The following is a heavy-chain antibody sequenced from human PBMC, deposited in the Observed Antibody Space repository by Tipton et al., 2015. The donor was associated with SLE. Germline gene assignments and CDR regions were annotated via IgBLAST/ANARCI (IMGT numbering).Heavy chain of an antibody. V-gene: IGHV4-34*01. Sequence: TLSLTCTVSGGSFSGYYWSWIRQPPGKGLEWIGEINHSGSTNYNPSLKSRVTISVDTSKNQFSLKLSSVTAADTAVYYCASNVVAGDAFDIWGQGTMVTVSS. D-gene: IGHD2-21*01. CDR3: ASNVVAGDAFDI. CDR1: GGSFSGYY. J-gene: IGHJ3*02. CDR2: INHSGST.